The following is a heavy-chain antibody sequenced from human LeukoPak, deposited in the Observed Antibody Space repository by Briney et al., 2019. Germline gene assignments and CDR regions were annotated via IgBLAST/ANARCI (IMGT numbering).Heavy chain of an antibody. V-gene: IGHV3-30*02. D-gene: IGHD2-21*01. CDR2: IRYDRNYNT. Sequence: PGGSLRLSCAASGFTFSNYGMHWVRQAPGQGLEWVAFIRYDRNYNTYYADSVKGRFTLSRDNSKNTLYLQMNSLRTEDTAVYYCTKDHRWALPDWGQGTLVTDSS. J-gene: IGHJ4*02. CDR1: GFTFSNYG. CDR3: TKDHRWALPD.